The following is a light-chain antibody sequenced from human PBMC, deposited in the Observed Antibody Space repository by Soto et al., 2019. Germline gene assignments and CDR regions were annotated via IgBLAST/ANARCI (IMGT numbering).Light chain of an antibody. CDR3: SSYTASGV. Sequence: QSALTQPASVSGSPGQSITISCTGTSNDVGGHNYVSWYQHHPGKAPKLLIYDVSDRPSGVSNRFSGSKSGNTASLTISGLQAEDEADYYCSSYTASGVFGTGTKVTVL. J-gene: IGLJ1*01. CDR2: DVS. CDR1: SNDVGGHNY. V-gene: IGLV2-14*03.